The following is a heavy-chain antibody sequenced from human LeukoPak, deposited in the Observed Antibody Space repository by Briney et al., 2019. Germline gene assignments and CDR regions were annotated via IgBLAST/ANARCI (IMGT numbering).Heavy chain of an antibody. Sequence: GGSLRLSCAASGFTFSDYEMNWVRQAPGKGLEWVSYISTSGTNIYYADSVKGRFTISRDNSKNTLYLQMNSLRAEDTAVYYCARALSAMVPDYWGQGTLLTVSS. CDR2: ISTSGTNI. V-gene: IGHV3-48*03. CDR3: ARALSAMVPDY. D-gene: IGHD5-18*01. CDR1: GFTFSDYE. J-gene: IGHJ4*02.